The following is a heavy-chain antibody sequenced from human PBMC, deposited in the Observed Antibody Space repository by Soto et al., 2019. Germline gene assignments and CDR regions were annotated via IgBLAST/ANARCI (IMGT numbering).Heavy chain of an antibody. Sequence: GASVKVSCKVSGYTLTELSMHWVRQAPGKGLEWMGGFDPEDGETIYAQKFQGRVTMTEDTSTDTAYMELSSLRSEDTAVYYCATFLRFLGWSPSPYGMAVWGQGTTVTVSS. CDR3: ATFLRFLGWSPSPYGMAV. CDR2: FDPEDGET. D-gene: IGHD3-3*01. J-gene: IGHJ6*02. CDR1: GYTLTELS. V-gene: IGHV1-24*01.